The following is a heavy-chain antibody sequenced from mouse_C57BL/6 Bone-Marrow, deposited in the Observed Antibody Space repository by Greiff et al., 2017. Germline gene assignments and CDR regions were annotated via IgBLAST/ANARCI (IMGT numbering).Heavy chain of an antibody. CDR1: GYTFTSYW. Sequence: QVQLQQPGAELVMPGASVKLSCKASGYTFTSYWMHWVKQRPGQGLEWIGEIDPSDSYTNYNQKFKGESTLTVDKSSSTAYLQLSSLTSEDSAVYYCARSSTTVVPRNAMDYWGQGTSVTVSS. V-gene: IGHV1-69*01. J-gene: IGHJ4*01. D-gene: IGHD1-1*01. CDR2: IDPSDSYT. CDR3: ARSSTTVVPRNAMDY.